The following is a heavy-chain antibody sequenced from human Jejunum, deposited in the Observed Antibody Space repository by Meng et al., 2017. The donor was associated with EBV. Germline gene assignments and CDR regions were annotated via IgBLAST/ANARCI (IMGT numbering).Heavy chain of an antibody. CDR3: ARPITVWGLYDL. V-gene: IGHV3-33*01. J-gene: IGHJ4*02. D-gene: IGHD1-20*01. CDR2: TWYDGSKE. CDR1: GFTYNIYG. Sequence: QVQLAESGGGVVQPGSSLRLSCVGSGFTYNIYGMHWVRQAPGKGLEWVAMTWYDGSKEYYSDSVKGRFTVSKDNSRNTVYLQMNSLRVDDTAIYYCARPITVWGLYDLWGPGTLGTVSS.